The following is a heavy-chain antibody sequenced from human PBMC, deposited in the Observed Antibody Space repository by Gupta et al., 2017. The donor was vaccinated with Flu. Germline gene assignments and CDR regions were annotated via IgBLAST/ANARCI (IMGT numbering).Heavy chain of an antibody. CDR3: TAGHGGE. CDR1: GFTLSSND. CDR2: ISSRGVT. J-gene: IGHJ4*02. Sequence: EVPLVESGGGLVQPGGSLRLSCDAAGFTLSSNDMSWVRQAPGRGLEWASFISSRGVTYYGDPVRGRFTISRDNAKNSLYLEMSDLRDEDTAVYDCTAGHGGEGGQGTLVIVSS. D-gene: IGHD3-16*01. V-gene: IGHV3-48*03.